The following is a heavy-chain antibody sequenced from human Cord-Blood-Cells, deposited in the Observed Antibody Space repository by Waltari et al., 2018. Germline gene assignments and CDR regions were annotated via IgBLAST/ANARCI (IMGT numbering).Heavy chain of an antibody. J-gene: IGHJ4*02. CDR1: GGSISRSSYY. V-gene: IGHV4-39*01. Sequence: QLQLQESGPGLVKPSETLSLTCTVPGGSISRSSYYWGWIRPHPGKGLEWIGSIYYSGSTYYNPSLKSRVTISVDTSKNQFSLKLSSVTAADTAVYYCASWKRGYCSSTSCYYFDYWGQGTLVTVSS. CDR3: ASWKRGYCSSTSCYYFDY. D-gene: IGHD2-2*01. CDR2: IYYSGST.